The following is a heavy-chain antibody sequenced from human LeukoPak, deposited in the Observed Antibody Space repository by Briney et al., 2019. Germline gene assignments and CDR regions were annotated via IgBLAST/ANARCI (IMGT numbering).Heavy chain of an antibody. J-gene: IGHJ4*02. CDR3: ARGVCSGGGCYGLFNY. CDR2: INHSGST. Sequence: SETLSLTCTVSGGSISSSSYYWGWIRQPPGKGVEWIGEINHSGSTNYNPSLKSRATISVDTSKNQFSLKLSSVTAADTAVYYCARGVCSGGGCYGLFNYWGQGTLVTVSS. D-gene: IGHD2-15*01. V-gene: IGHV4-39*07. CDR1: GGSISSSSYY.